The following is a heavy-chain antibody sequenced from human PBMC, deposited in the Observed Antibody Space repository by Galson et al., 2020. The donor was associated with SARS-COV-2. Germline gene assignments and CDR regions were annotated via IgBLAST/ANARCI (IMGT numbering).Heavy chain of an antibody. J-gene: IGHJ4*02. CDR2: IFSNDEK. D-gene: IGHD3-3*01. CDR3: ARMAREVTMFGVVIIPYDY. V-gene: IGHV2-26*01. CDR1: GFSPSNARMG. Sequence: SGTTLVKPTETLTLTCTVSGFSPSNARMGVSWIRQPPGKALQWLAHIFSNDEKSYSTSLKSRLTISKDTSKSQVVLTMTNMDPVDTATYYCARMAREVTMFGVVIIPYDYWGQGTLVTVSS.